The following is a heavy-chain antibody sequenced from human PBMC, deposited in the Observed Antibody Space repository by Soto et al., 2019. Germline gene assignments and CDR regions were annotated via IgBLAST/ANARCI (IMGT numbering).Heavy chain of an antibody. D-gene: IGHD6-6*01. CDR1: GYSFTSYW. Sequence: GESLKISCKGSGYSFTSYWITWVRQMPGKGLEWMGRIDPSDSYTNYSPSSQGHVTISADTSISTAYLQWSSLKASDTAIYYCARQEYTSSFGVDVWGQGTTVTVSS. CDR3: ARQEYTSSFGVDV. J-gene: IGHJ6*02. V-gene: IGHV5-10-1*01. CDR2: IDPSDSYT.